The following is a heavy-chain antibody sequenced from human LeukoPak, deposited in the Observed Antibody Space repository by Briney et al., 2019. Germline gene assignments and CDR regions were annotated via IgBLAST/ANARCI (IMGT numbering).Heavy chain of an antibody. CDR1: GFTFSSYG. CDR3: ATYRQVLLPFES. Sequence: AGGSLRLSCAASGFTFSSYGMHWVRQAPGKGLEWLAFIRYVGSNKYHADSVRGRFTISTDNSKSTLSLQMNSLRAEDTAIYYCATYRQVLLPFESWGQGTLVTVSS. CDR2: IRYVGSNK. J-gene: IGHJ4*02. V-gene: IGHV3-30*02. D-gene: IGHD2-8*02.